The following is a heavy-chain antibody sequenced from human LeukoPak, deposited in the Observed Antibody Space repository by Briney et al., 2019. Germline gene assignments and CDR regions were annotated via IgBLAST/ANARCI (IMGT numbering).Heavy chain of an antibody. Sequence: SETLSVTCTVSGGSISSYYWSGIRQPPGKGLEWIGYIYYSGSTNYNPSLKSRVTISVDTSKIQFSLKLSSVTAADTAVYYWARDVRGYCRGGSCYNEPHYYYGMDVWGKGTTVTVSP. D-gene: IGHD2-15*01. V-gene: IGHV4-59*01. CDR3: ARDVRGYCRGGSCYNEPHYYYGMDV. CDR1: GGSISSYY. CDR2: IYYSGST. J-gene: IGHJ6*04.